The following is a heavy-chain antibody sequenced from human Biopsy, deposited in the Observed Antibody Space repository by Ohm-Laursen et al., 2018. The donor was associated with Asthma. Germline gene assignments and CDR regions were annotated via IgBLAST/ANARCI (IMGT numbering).Heavy chain of an antibody. CDR2: VSYDGGVA. Sequence: SLRLSCSASGFTFTTYGMHWVRQAPGKGLEWVAVVSYDGGVAHYADSMKGRFTISRDNAKSTLYLQMNRLRTDDTAVYYCAKRRGYSDLTDFDHWGQGTLVTVSS. D-gene: IGHD3-3*01. J-gene: IGHJ4*02. CDR3: AKRRGYSDLTDFDH. CDR1: GFTFTTYG. V-gene: IGHV3-30*18.